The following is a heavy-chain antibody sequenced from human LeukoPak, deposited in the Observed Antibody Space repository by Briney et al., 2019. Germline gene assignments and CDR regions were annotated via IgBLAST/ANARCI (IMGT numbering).Heavy chain of an antibody. CDR1: GFTFSSYA. V-gene: IGHV3-30-3*01. CDR3: ARDGEQYYYDSRIDY. D-gene: IGHD3-22*01. J-gene: IGHJ4*02. CDR2: ISYDGSNK. Sequence: PGGSLRLSCAASGFTFSSYAMHWVRQAPGKGLEWVAVISYDGSNKYYADSVKGRFTISRDNSKNTLYLQMNSLRAEDTAVYYCARDGEQYYYDSRIDYRGQGTLVTVSS.